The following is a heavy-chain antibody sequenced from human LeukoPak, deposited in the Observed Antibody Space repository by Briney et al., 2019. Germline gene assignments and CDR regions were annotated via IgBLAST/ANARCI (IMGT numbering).Heavy chain of an antibody. CDR3: ARDGPGYSSSWYPD. V-gene: IGHV1-69*06. J-gene: IGHJ4*02. CDR1: GGTFSSYA. CDR2: IIPIFGTA. D-gene: IGHD6-13*01. Sequence: ASVKVSCKASGGTFSSYAISWVRQAPGQGLEWMGGIIPIFGTANYAQKFQGRVTITADKSTSTAYMELSSLRSEDTAVYYCARDGPGYSSSWYPDWGQGTLVTVSS.